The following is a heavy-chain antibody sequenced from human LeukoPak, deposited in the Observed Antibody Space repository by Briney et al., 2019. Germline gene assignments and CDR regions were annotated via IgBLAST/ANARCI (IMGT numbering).Heavy chain of an antibody. CDR3: AKDGTVTAWNSHYRSYMDV. CDR2: IRYDGSNK. J-gene: IGHJ6*03. CDR1: GFTFSTYG. D-gene: IGHD2-21*02. Sequence: GGSLRLSCAASGFTFSTYGMHWVRQAPGKGLEWVAFIRYDGSNKYYADSVKGRFTISRDNSKNTLYLQMNSLRAEDTAVYYCAKDGTVTAWNSHYRSYMDVWGKGTTVTVSS. V-gene: IGHV3-30*02.